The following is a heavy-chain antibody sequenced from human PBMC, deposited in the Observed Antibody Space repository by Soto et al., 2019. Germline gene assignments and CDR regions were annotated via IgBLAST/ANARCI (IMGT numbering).Heavy chain of an antibody. CDR2: IIPIFGTA. CDR3: ARVITLWFGELLLGYYGMDV. Sequence: SVKVSCKASGGTFSSYAISWVRQAPGQGLEWMGGIIPIFGTANYAQKFQGRVTITADESTSTAYMELGSLRSGDTAVYYCARVITLWFGELLLGYYGMDVWGQGTTVTVSS. D-gene: IGHD3-10*01. J-gene: IGHJ6*02. V-gene: IGHV1-69*13. CDR1: GGTFSSYA.